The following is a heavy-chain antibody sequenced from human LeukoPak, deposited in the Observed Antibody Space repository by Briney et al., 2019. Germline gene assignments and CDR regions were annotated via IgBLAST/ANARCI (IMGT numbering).Heavy chain of an antibody. J-gene: IGHJ3*02. V-gene: IGHV7-4-1*02. D-gene: IGHD3-22*01. CDR1: GYTFTSYS. Sequence: ASVKVSCKASGYTFTSYSMNWVRQAPGQGLEWMGWIDANTGNPTYVQGFTGRFVFSLDTSVSTAYLQISSLKAEDTAVYYCARGSSAKEKDSKFRYSVYGPVSAFDIWGQGTMVTVSS. CDR2: IDANTGNP. CDR3: ARGSSAKEKDSKFRYSVYGPVSAFDI.